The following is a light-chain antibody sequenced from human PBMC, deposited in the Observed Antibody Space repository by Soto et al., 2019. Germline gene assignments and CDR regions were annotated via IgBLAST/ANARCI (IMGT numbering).Light chain of an antibody. V-gene: IGLV2-14*01. CDR3: SSYTSGSTWV. CDR2: EVS. CDR1: SSDVGGYNY. Sequence: QSALTQPASVSGSPGQSITISCTGTSSDVGGYNYVSWYQQHPSKAPKLMIYEVSNRPSGVSNRFSGSKSGNTASLTISGLQAEDEADYYCSSYTSGSTWVFGGGTKVTVL. J-gene: IGLJ3*02.